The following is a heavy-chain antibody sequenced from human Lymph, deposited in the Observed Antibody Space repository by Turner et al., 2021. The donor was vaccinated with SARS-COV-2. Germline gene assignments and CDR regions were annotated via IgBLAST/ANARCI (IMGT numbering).Heavy chain of an antibody. Sequence: QVQLVQSGAEVKKPGSSVKVSCEASGGTVSTYVMSWVRQAPGQGLEWMGGIIPILGIANYAQKFQGRVTITADKSTSTAYMELSSLRSEDTAVYHCARRHSGNYDAFDIWGQGTMVTVSS. CDR1: GGTVSTYV. V-gene: IGHV1-69*10. D-gene: IGHD1-26*01. J-gene: IGHJ3*02. CDR3: ARRHSGNYDAFDI. CDR2: IIPILGIA.